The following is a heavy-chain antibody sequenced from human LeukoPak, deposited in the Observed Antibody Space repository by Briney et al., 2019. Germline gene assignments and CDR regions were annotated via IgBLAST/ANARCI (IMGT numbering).Heavy chain of an antibody. CDR1: GFTFNNYG. J-gene: IGHJ4*02. V-gene: IGHV3-30*02. Sequence: GGSLRLSCAASGFTFNNYGMHWVRQAPGKGLEWVAFIRYNGNNQYYADSVKGRFTISRDNAKNSLYLQMNSLRAEDTAVYYCAKDGGSLGEVRDWGQGTLVTVSS. CDR3: AKDGGSLGEVRD. CDR2: IRYNGNNQ. D-gene: IGHD3-16*01.